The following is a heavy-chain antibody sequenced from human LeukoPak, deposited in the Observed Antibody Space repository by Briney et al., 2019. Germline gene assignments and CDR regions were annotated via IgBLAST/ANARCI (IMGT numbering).Heavy chain of an antibody. V-gene: IGHV1-2*04. J-gene: IGHJ5*02. CDR3: ARDKLELPLGWFDP. CDR1: GYTFTGYY. D-gene: IGHD1-7*01. CDR2: INPNSGGT. Sequence: ASVKVSCKASGYTFTGYYMHWVRQAPGQGLEWMGWINPNSGGTNYAQKFQGWVTMTRDTSISTAYMELSRLRSDDTAVYYCARDKLELPLGWFDPWGQGTLVTVSS.